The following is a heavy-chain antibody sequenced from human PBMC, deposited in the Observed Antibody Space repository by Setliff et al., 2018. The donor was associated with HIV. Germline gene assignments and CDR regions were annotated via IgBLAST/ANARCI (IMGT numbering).Heavy chain of an antibody. D-gene: IGHD5-18*01. CDR3: ARGGVRGYSYGEAFDI. CDR1: GGSFNTYA. V-gene: IGHV1-69*13. J-gene: IGHJ3*02. Sequence: SVKVSCKSSGGSFNTYAINWVRQAPGQGLEWMGCIISIFDKANYAQKFHGRLTITADDSTRTVYMELNSLGSVDTAVYYCARGGVRGYSYGEAFDIWGQGTLVTVSS. CDR2: IISIFDKA.